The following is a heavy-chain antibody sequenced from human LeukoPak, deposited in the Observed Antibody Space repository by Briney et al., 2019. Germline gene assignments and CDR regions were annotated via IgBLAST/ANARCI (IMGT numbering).Heavy chain of an antibody. V-gene: IGHV1-8*01. D-gene: IGHD3-10*01. Sequence: ASVKVSCMASGYTFTSYDINWVRQATGQGLEWMGWMNPNSGNTGYAQKFQGRVTMTRNTSISTAYMELSSLRSEDTAVYYCARGYKPYGSGTHPHWFGPWGQGTRLNVSS. CDR1: GYTFTSYD. CDR3: ARGYKPYGSGTHPHWFGP. CDR2: MNPNSGNT. J-gene: IGHJ5*02.